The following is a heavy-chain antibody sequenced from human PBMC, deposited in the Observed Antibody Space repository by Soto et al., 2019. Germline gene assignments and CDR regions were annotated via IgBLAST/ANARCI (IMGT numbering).Heavy chain of an antibody. V-gene: IGHV3-66*01. D-gene: IGHD3-10*01. CDR3: ARDRAHARDYYYGIDV. Sequence: EVQLVQSGGGLVQPGVSLRLSCAASGFTVSSNYMSWVRQAPGKGLEWVSVIYSGGSTYYADSVKGRFTVSRDNSKNTRYLQMNSLRAEDTAVYYCARDRAHARDYYYGIDVWGQGTTVTVSS. CDR2: IYSGGST. J-gene: IGHJ6*02. CDR1: GFTVSSNY.